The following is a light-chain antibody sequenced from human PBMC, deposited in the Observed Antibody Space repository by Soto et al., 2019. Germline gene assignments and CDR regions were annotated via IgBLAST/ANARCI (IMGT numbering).Light chain of an antibody. CDR1: QSVRSY. V-gene: IGKV3-11*01. J-gene: IGKJ5*01. CDR2: DAS. Sequence: EIVLTQSPATLSLSPGARATLSCRTSQSVRSYLAWYQQKPGQAPRLLIHDASSRATGIPARFSGSGSGTDFTLTISSLVPEGFAVYYCQQRTNWPSSTFRQGTRLEIK. CDR3: QQRTNWPSST.